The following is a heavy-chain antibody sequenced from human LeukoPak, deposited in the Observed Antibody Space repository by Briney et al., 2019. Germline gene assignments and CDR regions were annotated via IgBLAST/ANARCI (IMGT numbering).Heavy chain of an antibody. CDR3: ARGTVDSVYAFDV. D-gene: IGHD5-18*01. J-gene: IGHJ3*01. CDR2: INTNTGNP. V-gene: IGHV7-4-1*02. CDR1: GYTFTNYA. Sequence: ASVKVSCKASGYTFTNYAMNWVRQAPGQGLEWMGWINTNTGNPTYAQGFTGRFVFSLDTSVSTTYLQISSLESEDTAVYYCARGTVDSVYAFDVWGQGTMVTVSS.